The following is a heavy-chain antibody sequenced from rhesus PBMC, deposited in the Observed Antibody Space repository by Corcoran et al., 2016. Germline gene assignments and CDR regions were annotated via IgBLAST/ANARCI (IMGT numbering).Heavy chain of an antibody. Sequence: QLQLQESGPGLVKPSETLSVTCAVSGGSISSSYWSWIRQAPGKGLGGIGYIYGRGRSTSSPPTLKSRVTLSVDTSKIQLSLKLSSVTAADTAVYYCARYYEGDYRVWGPGVLVTVSS. J-gene: IGHJ5-1*01. V-gene: IGHV4-169*01. CDR1: GGSISSSY. CDR3: ARYYEGDYRV. D-gene: IGHD3-9*01. CDR2: IYGRGRST.